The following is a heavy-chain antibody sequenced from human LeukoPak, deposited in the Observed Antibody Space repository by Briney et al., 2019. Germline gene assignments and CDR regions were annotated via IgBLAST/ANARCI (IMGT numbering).Heavy chain of an antibody. J-gene: IGHJ4*02. V-gene: IGHV4-59*08. CDR1: GGSISSYY. CDR3: AATLGYCTGGSCYGEYYFDY. Sequence: PSETLSLTCTVSGGSISSYYWSWIRQPPGKGLEWIGYIYYSGSTNYNPSLKSRVTISVDTSKNQFSLKLTSVTAADTAVYYCAATLGYCTGGSCYGEYYFDYWGQGTLVTVSS. CDR2: IYYSGST. D-gene: IGHD2-15*01.